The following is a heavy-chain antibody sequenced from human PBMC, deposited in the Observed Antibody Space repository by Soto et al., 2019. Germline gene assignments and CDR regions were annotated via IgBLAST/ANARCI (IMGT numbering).Heavy chain of an antibody. CDR1: GGSIICRNW. D-gene: IGHD5-12*01. V-gene: IGHV4-4*02. CDR2: IYHSGST. CDR3: ASRVEGLYSGNDRYYFDY. Sequence: PFEILSLSCAVSGGSIICRNWWSRVRQPPGKGLEWIGEIYHSGSTNYNPSLKSRVTISVDTSKNQFSLTLTSVTAADTAVYFCASRVEGLYSGNDRYYFDYWVQGTLVTVSS. J-gene: IGHJ4*02.